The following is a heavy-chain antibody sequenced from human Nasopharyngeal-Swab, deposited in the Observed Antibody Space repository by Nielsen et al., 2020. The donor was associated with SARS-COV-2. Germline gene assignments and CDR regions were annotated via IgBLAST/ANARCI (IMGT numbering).Heavy chain of an antibody. CDR1: GYNFTTYD. V-gene: IGHV1-8*01. Sequence: ASVKVSCKASGYNFTTYDFNWVRQATAQGLEWMGWMNPNSGNTGHAQKFQGRVTMTRNTSIRTAYMELSSLRSEDTAVYYCARGGVGAVGGALDYWGQGTQVTVSS. CDR2: MNPNSGNT. CDR3: ARGGVGAVGGALDY. D-gene: IGHD1-26*01. J-gene: IGHJ4*02.